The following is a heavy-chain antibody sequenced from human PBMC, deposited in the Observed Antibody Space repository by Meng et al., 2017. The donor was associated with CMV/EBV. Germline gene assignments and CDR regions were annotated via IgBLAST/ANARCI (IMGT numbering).Heavy chain of an antibody. CDR1: GFTFSSYD. Sequence: GGSLRLSCAACGFTFSSYDMHWVRQATGKGLEWVSAIGTAGDTYYPGSVKGQFTISRENAKNSLYLQMNSLRAEDTAVYYCARDHWRDSSSCPSIWGQGTMVTVSS. V-gene: IGHV3-13*03. D-gene: IGHD6-13*01. CDR3: ARDHWRDSSSCPSI. J-gene: IGHJ3*02. CDR2: IGTAGDT.